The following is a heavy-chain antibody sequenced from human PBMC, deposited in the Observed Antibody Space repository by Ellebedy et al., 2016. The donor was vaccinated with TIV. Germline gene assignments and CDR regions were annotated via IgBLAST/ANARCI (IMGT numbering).Heavy chain of an antibody. Sequence: AASVKVSCKASGGTFNSYAISWVRQAPGQGLEWMGVIIPIFGVATYAQKFQGRVTIIADDSTSTAYMELSSLRSGDTAVYYCARGRVYGGNPGYFDYWGQGTLVTVSS. CDR1: GGTFNSYA. V-gene: IGHV1-69*13. CDR3: ARGRVYGGNPGYFDY. CDR2: IIPIFGVA. D-gene: IGHD4-23*01. J-gene: IGHJ4*02.